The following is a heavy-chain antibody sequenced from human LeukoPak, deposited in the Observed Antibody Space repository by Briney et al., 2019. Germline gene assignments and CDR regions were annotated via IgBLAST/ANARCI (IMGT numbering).Heavy chain of an antibody. CDR1: GGSISSYY. D-gene: IGHD2-15*01. Sequence: SETLSLTCTVSGGSISSYYWSWIRQPPGKGLEWIGYIYYSGSTNYNPSLKSRVTISVDTSKNQFSLKVNSVTAADTAVYYCATGPRAGYCSGGSCYVLDYWGQGTLVTVSS. J-gene: IGHJ4*02. CDR2: IYYSGST. CDR3: ATGPRAGYCSGGSCYVLDY. V-gene: IGHV4-59*01.